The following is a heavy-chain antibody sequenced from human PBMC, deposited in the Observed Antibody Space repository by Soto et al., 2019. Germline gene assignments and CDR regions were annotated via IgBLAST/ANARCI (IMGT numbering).Heavy chain of an antibody. CDR2: IYPGDSDT. J-gene: IGHJ1*01. V-gene: IGHV5-51*01. CDR1: GYNFANYW. CDR3: ARRGDQEYFQQ. Sequence: EVQLVQSGAELKKPGESLKISCQGSGYNFANYWIAWVRQMPGKGLEWMGIIYPGDSDTKYGPSFQGQVTISADKSITTAYLQWSSLKASDTAMYYCARRGDQEYFQQWGQGTLVTVSS.